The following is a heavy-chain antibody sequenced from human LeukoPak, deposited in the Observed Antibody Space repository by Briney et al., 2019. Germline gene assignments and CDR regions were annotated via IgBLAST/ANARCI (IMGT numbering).Heavy chain of an antibody. D-gene: IGHD4-17*01. CDR2: IYYSGTT. CDR1: GGPISSSSYY. V-gene: IGHV4-39*01. CDR3: ASSLRSDDY. J-gene: IGHJ4*02. Sequence: SETLSLTCTVSGGPISSSSYYWGWIRQPPGKGLEWIGSIYYSGTTYYNPSLKSRVTISVDTSKNQFSLKLSSVTAADTAVYYCASSLRSDDYWGQGTLVTVSS.